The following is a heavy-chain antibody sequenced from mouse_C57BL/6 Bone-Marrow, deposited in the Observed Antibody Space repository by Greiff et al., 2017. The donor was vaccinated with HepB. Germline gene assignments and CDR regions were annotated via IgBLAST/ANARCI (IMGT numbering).Heavy chain of an antibody. CDR1: GFTFSDYG. D-gene: IGHD4-1*01. J-gene: IGHJ3*01. Sequence: EVKLMESGGGLVKPGGSLKLSCAASGFTFSDYGMHWVRQAPEKGLEWVAYISSGSSTIYYADTVKGRFTISRDNAKNTLFLQMTSLRSEDTAMYYCARGRRNLTGTGFAYWGQGTLVTVSA. CDR3: ARGRRNLTGTGFAY. CDR2: ISSGSSTI. V-gene: IGHV5-17*01.